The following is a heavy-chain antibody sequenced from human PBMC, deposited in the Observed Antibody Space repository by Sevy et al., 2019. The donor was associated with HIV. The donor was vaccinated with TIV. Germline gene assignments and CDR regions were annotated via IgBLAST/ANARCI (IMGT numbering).Heavy chain of an antibody. CDR3: ARMRQLVPNYYYYCMDV. D-gene: IGHD6-6*01. Sequence: GGSLRLSCAASGFTFSSYGMHWVRQAPGKGLEWVAVIWYDGSNKYYADSVKGRFTISRDNSKNTLYLQMNSLRAEDTAVYYCARMRQLVPNYYYYCMDVWGQGTTVTVSS. CDR2: IWYDGSNK. CDR1: GFTFSSYG. V-gene: IGHV3-33*01. J-gene: IGHJ6*02.